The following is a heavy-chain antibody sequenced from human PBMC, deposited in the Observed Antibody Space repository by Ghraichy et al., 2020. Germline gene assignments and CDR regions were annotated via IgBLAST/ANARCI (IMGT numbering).Heavy chain of an antibody. CDR2: ISSSSSTI. CDR1: GFTFSSYS. CDR3: ARDGRGGGRLVGATWYYGMDV. J-gene: IGHJ6*02. Sequence: LSLTCAASGFTFSSYSMNWVRQAPGKGLEWVSYISSSSSTIYYADSVKGRFTISRDNAKNSLYLQMNSLRDEDTAVYYCARDGRGGGRLVGATWYYGMDVWGQGTTVTVSS. D-gene: IGHD1-26*01. V-gene: IGHV3-48*02.